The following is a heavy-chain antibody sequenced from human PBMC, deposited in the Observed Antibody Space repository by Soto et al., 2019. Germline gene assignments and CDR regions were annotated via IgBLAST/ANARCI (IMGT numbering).Heavy chain of an antibody. J-gene: IGHJ2*01. V-gene: IGHV4-61*03. CDR3: VRVLDSSWYADL. CDR2: IFYTGVT. D-gene: IGHD3-22*01. Sequence: WTWIRQAPGTGLEYIGYIFYTGVTNYNPSLSSRVTISLDPSKNHFSLKLNSMTAADTAVYYCVRVLDSSWYADLWGRGTLVTVSS.